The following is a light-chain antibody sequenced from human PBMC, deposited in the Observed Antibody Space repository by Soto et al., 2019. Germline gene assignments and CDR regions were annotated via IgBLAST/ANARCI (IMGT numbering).Light chain of an antibody. J-gene: IGKJ3*01. CDR2: RSS. CDR1: QSVSSN. CDR3: QQYSNWPGT. Sequence: EIVMTQSPATLSVSPGERATLSCRASQSVSSNLAWYQQKPGQAPRLLIYRSSTRATAIPARFSGSGSGTAFSLTISSLQSEDFEIYYCQQYSNWPGTFGPGTKVDIK. V-gene: IGKV3-15*01.